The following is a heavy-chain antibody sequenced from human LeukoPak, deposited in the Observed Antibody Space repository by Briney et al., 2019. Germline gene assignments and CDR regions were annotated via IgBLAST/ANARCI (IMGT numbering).Heavy chain of an antibody. CDR3: ARDLLNWGFDY. Sequence: GGSLRLSCAAPGFTFSSYAMSWVRQAPGKGLEWVSAISGSGGSTYYADSVKGRFTISRDNAKNSLYLQMNSLRAEDTAVYYCARDLLNWGFDYWGQGTLVTVSS. CDR2: ISGSGGST. CDR1: GFTFSSYA. J-gene: IGHJ4*02. D-gene: IGHD7-27*01. V-gene: IGHV3-23*01.